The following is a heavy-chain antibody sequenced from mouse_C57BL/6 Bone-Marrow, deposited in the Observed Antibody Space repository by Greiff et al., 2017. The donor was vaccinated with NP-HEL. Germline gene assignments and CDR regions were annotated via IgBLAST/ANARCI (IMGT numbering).Heavy chain of an antibody. V-gene: IGHV1-5*01. Sequence: VQLKESGTVLARPGASVKISCKTSGYAFTSYWLHWVKQRPGQGLEWIGAIYPGNSDTSYNQKFKGKATLTAVTSASTAYMEISSLTYEGSAVYYCTREDDYCGQGTLITVSA. CDR2: IYPGNSDT. CDR1: GYAFTSYW. J-gene: IGHJ3*01. CDR3: TREDDY.